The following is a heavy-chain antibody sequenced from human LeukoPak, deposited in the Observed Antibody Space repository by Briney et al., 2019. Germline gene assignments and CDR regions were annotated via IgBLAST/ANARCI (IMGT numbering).Heavy chain of an antibody. CDR2: VDPEDGET. D-gene: IGHD3-3*01. V-gene: IGHV1-69-2*01. Sequence: ASVKVSCKVSGYTFTDYYMHWVQQAPGKGLEWMGLVDPEDGETIYAEKFQGGVTITADTSTDTAYMELSSLRSEDTAVYYCARDRPNYDFWSGYHLSLDYWGQGTLVTVSS. CDR1: GYTFTDYY. CDR3: ARDRPNYDFWSGYHLSLDY. J-gene: IGHJ4*02.